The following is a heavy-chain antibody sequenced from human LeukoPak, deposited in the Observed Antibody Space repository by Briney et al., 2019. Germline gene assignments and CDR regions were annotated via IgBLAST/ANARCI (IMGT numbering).Heavy chain of an antibody. CDR3: ARGKTSQNIVTRKTYNWFDP. Sequence: PGGSLRLSCVASGFTFSSYNMNWVRQAPGKGLEWVSSISSSSDYIYYADSVKGRFTISRDNAKNSLYLQMKSLRAEDTAVYYCARGKTSQNIVTRKTYNWFDPWGQGTLVTVSS. V-gene: IGHV3-21*01. CDR2: ISSSSDYI. J-gene: IGHJ5*02. CDR1: GFTFSSYN. D-gene: IGHD2/OR15-2a*01.